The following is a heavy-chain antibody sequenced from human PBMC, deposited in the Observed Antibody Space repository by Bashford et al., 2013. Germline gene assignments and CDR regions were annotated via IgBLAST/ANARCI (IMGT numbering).Heavy chain of an antibody. V-gene: IGHV1-2*02. CDR2: SGGT. CDR1: GYTFTSYY. J-gene: IGHJ5*02. D-gene: IGHD3-3*01. CDR3: ARGYDFWSEYWFDP. Sequence: ASVKVSCKASGYTFTSYYMHWVRQAPDSGGTNYAQRFQGRVTMTRDTSIDTAYMELSKLTSDDTAVYYCARGYDFWSEYWFDPWGQGTLVTVSS.